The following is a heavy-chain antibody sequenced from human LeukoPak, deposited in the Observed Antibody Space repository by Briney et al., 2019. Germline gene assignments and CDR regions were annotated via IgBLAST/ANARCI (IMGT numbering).Heavy chain of an antibody. CDR1: GFTFSSFA. V-gene: IGHV3-23*01. J-gene: IGHJ6*02. CDR2: ISGSGDNT. Sequence: PGGSLRLSCAPSGFTFSSFAMSWVRQAPGKGLEWVSAISGSGDNTYYADSVKGRFTISRDNSKNILYLQMNSLRAEDTAVYYCARDIASTRMDVWGQGTTVSVSS. CDR3: ARDIASTRMDV. D-gene: IGHD2-15*01.